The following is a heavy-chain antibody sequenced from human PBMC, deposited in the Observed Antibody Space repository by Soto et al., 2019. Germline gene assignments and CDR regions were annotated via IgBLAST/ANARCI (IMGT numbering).Heavy chain of an antibody. D-gene: IGHD5-12*01. CDR2: ISSSSSYI. CDR3: AREGFIVATDYYYYGMDG. CDR1: GFTFSSYS. J-gene: IGHJ6*02. Sequence: GVLRLSCPASGFTFSSYSMNWVRQAPGKGLEWVSSISSSSSYIYYADSVKGRFTISRDNAKNSLYLQMNSLRAEDTAVYYCAREGFIVATDYYYYGMDGWGQGTTVTVSS. V-gene: IGHV3-21*01.